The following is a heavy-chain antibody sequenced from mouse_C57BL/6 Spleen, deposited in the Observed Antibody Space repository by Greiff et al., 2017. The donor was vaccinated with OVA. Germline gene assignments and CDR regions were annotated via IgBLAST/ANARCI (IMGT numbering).Heavy chain of an antibody. CDR1: GYTFTDHT. V-gene: IGHV1-78*01. D-gene: IGHD1-1*01. CDR2: IYPRDGST. Sequence: VQLQQSDAELVKPGASVKISCKVSGYTFTDHTIHWMKQRPEQGLEWIGYIYPRDGSTKYNEKFKGKATLTADKSSSTAYMQLNSLTSEDAAVYFCARETIYYYGSSPAMDYWGQGTSVTVSS. CDR3: ARETIYYYGSSPAMDY. J-gene: IGHJ4*01.